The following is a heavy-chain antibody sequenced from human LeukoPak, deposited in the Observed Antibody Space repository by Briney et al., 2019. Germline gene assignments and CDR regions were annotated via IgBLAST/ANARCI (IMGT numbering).Heavy chain of an antibody. J-gene: IGHJ3*02. V-gene: IGHV1-2*06. CDR3: ASLATIGSDSFDI. CDR2: INPNSGGT. D-gene: IGHD2-2*03. Sequence: ASVKVSCKASGYTFTGYYMHWVRQAPGQGLEWMGRINPNSGGTNYAQKFQGRVTMTRDTSTSTVYMELSSLRSEDTAVYYCASLATIGSDSFDIWGQGTMVTVSS. CDR1: GYTFTGYY.